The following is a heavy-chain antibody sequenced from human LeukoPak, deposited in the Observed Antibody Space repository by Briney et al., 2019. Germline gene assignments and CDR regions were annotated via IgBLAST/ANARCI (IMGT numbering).Heavy chain of an antibody. V-gene: IGHV3-30*02. D-gene: IGHD3-22*01. CDR1: GFTFSSYG. J-gene: IGHJ4*02. CDR2: IRYDGSNK. CDR3: ARAKADYYDSSALYYSDY. Sequence: GGSLRLSCAASGFTFSSYGMHWVRQAPGKGLEWVAFIRYDGSNKYYADSVKARFTISRDNSKNTLFLQMNSLRAEDTAVYYCARAKADYYDSSALYYSDYWGQGTLVTVSS.